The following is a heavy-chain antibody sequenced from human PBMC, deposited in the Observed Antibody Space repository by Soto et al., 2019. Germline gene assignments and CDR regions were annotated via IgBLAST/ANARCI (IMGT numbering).Heavy chain of an antibody. J-gene: IGHJ4*02. CDR3: AREGEQSGYEYVLDF. CDR2: IIGGNDNT. CDR1: GYAFPRFA. V-gene: IGHV1-3*01. D-gene: IGHD5-12*01. Sequence: ASVPVSRQPSGYAFPRFAIHWVRQAPGHSLEWIGWIIGGNDNTKYSQKFQCRLTITIDTSADTVYLEVNVVRPEDTAVYYCAREGEQSGYEYVLDFWGQGTLGTGSS.